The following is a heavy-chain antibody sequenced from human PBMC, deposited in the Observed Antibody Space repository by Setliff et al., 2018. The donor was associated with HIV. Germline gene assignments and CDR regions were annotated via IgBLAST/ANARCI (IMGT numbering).Heavy chain of an antibody. CDR1: GGSISSHY. V-gene: IGHV4-59*11. D-gene: IGHD5-18*01. CDR2: IYSSGST. J-gene: IGHJ6*02. Sequence: SETLSLTCTVSGGSISSHYWSWIRQPPGKGLEWIGSIYSSGSTNYNPSLKSRVTMSVDTSKNQFSRKLRSVTAADTAVFYCARVKYSYAQGFYYGMDVWGQGTTVTVSS. CDR3: ARVKYSYAQGFYYGMDV.